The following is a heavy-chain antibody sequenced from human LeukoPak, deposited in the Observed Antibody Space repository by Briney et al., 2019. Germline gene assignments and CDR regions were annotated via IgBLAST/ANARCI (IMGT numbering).Heavy chain of an antibody. Sequence: PGGSLRLSCADSGFTVNSNYMSWVRQAPGKGREWVSLIYTGGSTYYADSVRGRFTISRDNSKNTLYLQMNSLRSEDTAIYYCARGFGKAAADVFGGYTMDVWGQGTTVTVSS. CDR2: IYTGGST. CDR3: ARGFGKAAADVFGGYTMDV. J-gene: IGHJ6*02. CDR1: GFTVNSNY. D-gene: IGHD6-13*01. V-gene: IGHV3-66*02.